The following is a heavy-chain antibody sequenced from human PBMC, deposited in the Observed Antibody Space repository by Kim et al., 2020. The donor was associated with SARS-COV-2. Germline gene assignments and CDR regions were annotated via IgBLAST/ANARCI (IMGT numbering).Heavy chain of an antibody. Sequence: GGSLRLSCAASGFTFDDYAMHWVRQAPGKGLEWVSGISWNSGSIGYADSVKGRFTISRDNAKNSLYLQMNSLRAEDTALYYCAKGSGSYWTGASFDYWGQGTLVTVSS. CDR3: AKGSGSYWTGASFDY. CDR1: GFTFDDYA. V-gene: IGHV3-9*01. CDR2: ISWNSGSI. D-gene: IGHD1-26*01. J-gene: IGHJ4*02.